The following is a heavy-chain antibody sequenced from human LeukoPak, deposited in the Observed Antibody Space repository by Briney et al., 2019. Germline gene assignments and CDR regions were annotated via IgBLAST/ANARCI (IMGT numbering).Heavy chain of an antibody. CDR3: AKGDILTGYYTY. D-gene: IGHD3-9*01. CDR2: INHSGST. V-gene: IGHV4-34*01. Sequence: SETLSLTCDVYGGSFSGYYWSWIRQPPEKGLEWIGEINHSGSTNYNPSLKSRVTISVDTSKNQFSLKLSSVTAADTAVYYCAKGDILTGYYTYWGQGTLVTVSS. J-gene: IGHJ4*02. CDR1: GGSFSGYY.